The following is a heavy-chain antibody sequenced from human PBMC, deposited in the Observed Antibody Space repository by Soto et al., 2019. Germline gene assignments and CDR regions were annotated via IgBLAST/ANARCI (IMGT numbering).Heavy chain of an antibody. V-gene: IGHV3-48*04. J-gene: IGHJ6*02. CDR2: ISSSGSTI. CDR1: GFTFSSYA. Sequence: PGGSLRLSCAASGFTFSSYAMSWVRQAPGKGLEWVSYISSSGSTIYYADSVKGRFTISRDNAKNSLYLQMNSLRAEDTAVYYCARDYCTNGVCYFPPSLYYYYGIDVWGQGTTVTVSS. D-gene: IGHD2-8*01. CDR3: ARDYCTNGVCYFPPSLYYYYGIDV.